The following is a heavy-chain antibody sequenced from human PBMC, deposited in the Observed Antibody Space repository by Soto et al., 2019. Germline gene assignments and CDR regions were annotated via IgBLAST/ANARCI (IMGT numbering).Heavy chain of an antibody. V-gene: IGHV4-34*01. CDR1: GGSFSGYY. CDR2: INHSGST. J-gene: IGHJ4*02. Sequence: SETLSLTCAVYGGSFSGYYWSWIRQPPGKGLEWIGEINHSGSTNYNPSLKSRVTISVDTSKNQFSLKLSSVTAADTAVYYCARVRWGTVTTPIDDWGPGTLVTVSS. D-gene: IGHD4-4*01. CDR3: ARVRWGTVTTPIDD.